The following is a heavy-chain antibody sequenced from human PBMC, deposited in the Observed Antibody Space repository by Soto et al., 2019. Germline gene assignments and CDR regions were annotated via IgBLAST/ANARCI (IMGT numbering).Heavy chain of an antibody. V-gene: IGHV1-3*01. CDR3: ARGPGGPDGPGDY. CDR1: GYTFTSYS. Sequence: ASVKVSCKASGYTFTSYSMHWVRQAPGQRLEWMGWINAGNGNTKYSQRFQGRVTITRDTSASTVYMELSSLRSEDTAVYYCARGPGGPDGPGDYWGQGTLVTVSS. D-gene: IGHD2-15*01. CDR2: INAGNGNT. J-gene: IGHJ4*02.